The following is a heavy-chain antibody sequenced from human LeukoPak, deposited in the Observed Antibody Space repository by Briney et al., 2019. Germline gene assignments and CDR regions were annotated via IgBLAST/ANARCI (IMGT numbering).Heavy chain of an antibody. V-gene: IGHV3-11*04. CDR3: ARLSSVDTVWGSYRRVFQSADY. J-gene: IGHJ4*02. Sequence: GGSLRLSCAASGFTFSAYYMSWIRQAPGKGLEWVSYISSGGSTIYYADSVKGRFTISRDNAKNSLYMQMNSLRAEDTAVYYCARLSSVDTVWGSYRRVFQSADYWGQGTLVTVSS. CDR1: GFTFSAYY. D-gene: IGHD3-16*02. CDR2: ISSGGSTI.